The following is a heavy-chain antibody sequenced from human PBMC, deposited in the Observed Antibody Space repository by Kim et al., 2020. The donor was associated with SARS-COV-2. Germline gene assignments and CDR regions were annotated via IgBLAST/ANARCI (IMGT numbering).Heavy chain of an antibody. CDR2: INPIGGST. Sequence: ASVKVSCKASGYTFSSYYMHWVRQAPGQGLEWMGMINPIGGSTSYAQRFQGRLTMTRDTSTSTVYMELSSLRSEDTAVYYCARERETYCGGDCPHGFDPWGQGTLVTVSS. CDR1: GYTFSSYY. J-gene: IGHJ5*02. D-gene: IGHD2-21*02. V-gene: IGHV1-46*01. CDR3: ARERETYCGGDCPHGFDP.